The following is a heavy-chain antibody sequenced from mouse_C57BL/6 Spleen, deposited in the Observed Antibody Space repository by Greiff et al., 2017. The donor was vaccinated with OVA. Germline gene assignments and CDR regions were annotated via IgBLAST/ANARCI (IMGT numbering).Heavy chain of an antibody. CDR1: GYTFTDYN. V-gene: IGHV1-18*01. J-gene: IGHJ1*03. Sequence: VQLQQSGPELVKPGASVKIPCKASGYTFTDYNMDWVKQSHGKSLEWIGDINPNNGGTIYNQKFKGKATLTVDKSSSTAYMELRSLTSEDTAVYYWAYSNYPWYFDVWGTGTTVTVSS. CDR3: AYSNYPWYFDV. CDR2: INPNNGGT. D-gene: IGHD2-5*01.